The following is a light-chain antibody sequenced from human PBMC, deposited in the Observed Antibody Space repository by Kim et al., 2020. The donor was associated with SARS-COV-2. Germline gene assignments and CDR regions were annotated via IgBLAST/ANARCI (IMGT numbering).Light chain of an antibody. CDR1: QSVGNS. Sequence: SLSPGERATLSCRASQSVGNSLAWFQQKPGQAPRLLIFETSNRATGIPARFSGSGSGTAFTLTISSLEPEDFAVYYCQQRYNWPLTFGGGTEVEI. CDR3: QQRYNWPLT. V-gene: IGKV3-11*01. J-gene: IGKJ4*01. CDR2: ETS.